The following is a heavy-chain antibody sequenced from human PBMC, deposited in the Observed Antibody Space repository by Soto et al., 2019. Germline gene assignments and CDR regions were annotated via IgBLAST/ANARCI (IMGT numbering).Heavy chain of an antibody. V-gene: IGHV1-3*01. CDR1: GYTFTTYG. D-gene: IGHD2-21*02. CDR3: ARSIVVVTALGY. J-gene: IGHJ4*02. Sequence: ASVKVSCKASGYTFTTYGISWVRQAPGQRLEWMGWINAGNGNTKYSQKFQGRVTITMDTSASTAYMELSSLRSEYTAVYYCARSIVVVTALGYWGQGTLVTVSS. CDR2: INAGNGNT.